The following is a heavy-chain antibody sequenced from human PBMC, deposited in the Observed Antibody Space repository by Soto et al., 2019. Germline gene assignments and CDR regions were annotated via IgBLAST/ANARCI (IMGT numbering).Heavy chain of an antibody. V-gene: IGHV3-66*01. CDR2: IYSGGST. CDR3: ARDIVATI. Sequence: EVQLVESGGGLVQPGGSLRLSCAASGFTVSSNYMSWVRQAPGKGLEWVSVIYSGGSTYYAASVKGRFTISRDNSKNTLYLVMNSLRAEDAAVYYCARDIVATIWGQGALVTVSS. J-gene: IGHJ4*02. CDR1: GFTVSSNY. D-gene: IGHD5-12*01.